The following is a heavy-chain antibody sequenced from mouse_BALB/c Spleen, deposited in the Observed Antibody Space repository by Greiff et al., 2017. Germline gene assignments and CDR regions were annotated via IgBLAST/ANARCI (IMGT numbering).Heavy chain of an antibody. D-gene: IGHD1-2*01. CDR2: IDPANGNT. CDR3: ARDGAY. Sequence: EVKLVESGAELVKPGASVKLSCTASGFNIKDTYMHWVKQRPEQGLEWIGRIDPANGNTKYDPKFQGKATITADTSSNTAYLQLSSLTSEDTAVYYCARDGAYWGQGTLVTVSA. J-gene: IGHJ3*01. V-gene: IGHV14-3*02. CDR1: GFNIKDTY.